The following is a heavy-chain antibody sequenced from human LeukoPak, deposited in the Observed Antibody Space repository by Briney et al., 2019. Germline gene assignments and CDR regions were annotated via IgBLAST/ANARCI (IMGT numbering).Heavy chain of an antibody. Sequence: GGSLRLSCAASGFTFSSYDMHWVRQAPGKGLEWVAVIWYDGSNKYYADSVKGRFTISRDNSKNTLYLQMNSLRAEDTAVYYCARDPSSWSSSWNDYWGQGTLVTVSS. CDR3: ARDPSSWSSSWNDY. CDR2: IWYDGSNK. D-gene: IGHD6-13*01. CDR1: GFTFSSYD. V-gene: IGHV3-33*01. J-gene: IGHJ4*02.